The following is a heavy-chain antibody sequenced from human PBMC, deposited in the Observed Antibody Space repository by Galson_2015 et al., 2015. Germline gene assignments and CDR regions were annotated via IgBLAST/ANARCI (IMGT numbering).Heavy chain of an antibody. V-gene: IGHV3-74*01. D-gene: IGHD3-9*01. CDR2: INSDGSSI. J-gene: IGHJ4*02. CDR1: GFTFSNYW. Sequence: SLRLSCAASGFTFSNYWMHWVRQAPGKGLVWVSRINSDGSSITYADFVRGRFTISRDNAKNTLYLQMNSLGAEDTAVYYCRFFDISSKDYWGQGTLVTVSS. CDR3: RFFDISSKDY.